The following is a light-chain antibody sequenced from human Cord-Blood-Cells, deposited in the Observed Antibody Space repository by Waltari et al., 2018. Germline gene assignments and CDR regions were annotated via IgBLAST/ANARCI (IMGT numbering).Light chain of an antibody. Sequence: IQMTQSPSSLSASVGDRVTITCQASQSIISYLNWYQQKPGKAPKLLIYAASRLQSGVTSRFSGSGSGTDFTLTISSLQPEDFATYSCQQSYSTLTFGGGTKVEIK. J-gene: IGKJ4*01. CDR1: QSIISY. CDR2: AAS. CDR3: QQSYSTLT. V-gene: IGKV1-39*01.